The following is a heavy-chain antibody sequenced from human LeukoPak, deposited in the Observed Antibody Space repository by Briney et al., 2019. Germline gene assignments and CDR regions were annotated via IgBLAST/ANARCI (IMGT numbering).Heavy chain of an antibody. CDR2: ILSDGSKE. J-gene: IGHJ4*02. Sequence: GGSLRLSCAASGFTFSSYGMHWVRQAPGKGLEWVAVILSDGSKEFYTDSVKGRFTISRDNAKNSLYLQMNSLRAEDTAVYYCASGFISGWYNFDYWGQGTLVTVSS. CDR3: ASGFISGWYNFDY. D-gene: IGHD6-19*01. V-gene: IGHV3-33*03. CDR1: GFTFSSYG.